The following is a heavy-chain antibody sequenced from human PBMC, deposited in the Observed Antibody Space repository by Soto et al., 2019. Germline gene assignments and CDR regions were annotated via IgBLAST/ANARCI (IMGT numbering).Heavy chain of an antibody. CDR1: GGTFSSYA. D-gene: IGHD3-9*01. J-gene: IGHJ6*02. CDR3: ASRGYYDILTGYHYYYYGMDV. V-gene: IGHV1-69*01. Sequence: VKVSCKASGGTFSSYAISWVRQAPGQGLEWMGGIIPIFGTANYAQKFQGRVTITADESTSTAYMELSSLRSEDTAVYYCASRGYYDILTGYHYYYYGMDVWGQGTTVTVSS. CDR2: IIPIFGTA.